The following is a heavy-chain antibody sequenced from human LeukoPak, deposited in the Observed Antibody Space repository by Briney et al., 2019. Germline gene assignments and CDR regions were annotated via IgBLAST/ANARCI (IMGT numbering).Heavy chain of an antibody. Sequence: GASVKVSCKASGYTFTSYGISWVRQAPGQGLEWMGWISAYNGNTNYAQKLQGRVTMTTDTSTSTAYMELRSLRSDDTAVYYCAISSSSFYYYYYMDVWGKGTTVTVS. V-gene: IGHV1-18*01. D-gene: IGHD6-6*01. CDR2: ISAYNGNT. J-gene: IGHJ6*03. CDR1: GYTFTSYG. CDR3: AISSSSFYYYYYMDV.